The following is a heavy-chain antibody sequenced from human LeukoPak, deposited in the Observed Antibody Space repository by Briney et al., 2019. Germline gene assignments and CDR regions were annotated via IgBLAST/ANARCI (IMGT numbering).Heavy chain of an antibody. J-gene: IGHJ5*02. D-gene: IGHD2-2*02. CDR1: GGTFSSYA. CDR3: AGELVYVPAAIVFAP. CDR2: IIPIFGIA. Sequence: SVKVSCKASGGTFSSYAISWVRQAPGQGLEWMGRIIPIFGIANYAQKFQGRVTITADKSTSTAYMELSSLRSEDTAVYYCAGELVYVPAAIVFAPGGEGTLVPVSS. V-gene: IGHV1-69*04.